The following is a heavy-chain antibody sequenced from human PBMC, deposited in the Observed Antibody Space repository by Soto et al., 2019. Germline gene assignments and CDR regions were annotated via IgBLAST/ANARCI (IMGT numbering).Heavy chain of an antibody. CDR1: GFSLSTSGVG. CDR2: IYWDDDK. V-gene: IGHV2-5*02. J-gene: IGHJ4*02. CDR3: AHTKLGYCISTSCYFGTCFDY. D-gene: IGHD2-2*01. Sequence: QITLKESGPTLVKPTQTLTLTCTFSGFSLSTSGVGVGWIRQPPGKALEWLALIYWDDDKRYSPSLKSRLTTTKDAAKHQVVLTMTNMDPVNPATSYCAHTKLGYCISTSCYFGTCFDYWGQGTLVTVSS.